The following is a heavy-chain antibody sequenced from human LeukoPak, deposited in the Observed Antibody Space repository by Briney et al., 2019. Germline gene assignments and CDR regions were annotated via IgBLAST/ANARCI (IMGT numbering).Heavy chain of an antibody. J-gene: IGHJ4*02. CDR1: GFTFSSYA. CDR3: ARVSIRVAAAGTGVDY. Sequence: GGSLRLSCAASGFTFSSYAMHWVRQAPGKGLEWVAVISYDGSNKYYADSVKGRFTISRDNSKNTLYLQMNSLRAEDTAAYYCARVSIRVAAAGTGVDYWGQGTLVTVSS. D-gene: IGHD6-13*01. V-gene: IGHV3-30-3*01. CDR2: ISYDGSNK.